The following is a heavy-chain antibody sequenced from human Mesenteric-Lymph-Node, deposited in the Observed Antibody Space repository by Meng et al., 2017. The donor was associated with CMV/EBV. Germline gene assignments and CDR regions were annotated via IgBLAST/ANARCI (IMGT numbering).Heavy chain of an antibody. CDR3: ARDYCSSTSCYGGFDL. CDR1: GFTFSSYS. J-gene: IGHJ2*01. V-gene: IGHV3-21*01. D-gene: IGHD2-2*01. CDR2: ISSSSSYI. Sequence: GFTFSSYSMNWARQAPGKGLEWVSSISSSSSYIYYADSVKGRFTISRDNAKNSLYLQMNSLRAEDTAVYYCARDYCSSTSCYGGFDLWGRGTLVTVSS.